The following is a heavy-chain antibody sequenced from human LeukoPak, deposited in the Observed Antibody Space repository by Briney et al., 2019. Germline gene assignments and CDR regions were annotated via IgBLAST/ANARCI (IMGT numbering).Heavy chain of an antibody. D-gene: IGHD6-13*01. V-gene: IGHV3-74*01. J-gene: IGHJ4*02. Sequence: GGSLRLSCAASGFTFSSYAMHWVRQAPGKGLVWVSRINSDGSSTSYADSVKGRFTISRDNAKNTLYLQMNSLRAEDTAVYYCARFWYSSSWYDPFDYWGQGTLVTVSS. CDR2: INSDGSST. CDR3: ARFWYSSSWYDPFDY. CDR1: GFTFSSYA.